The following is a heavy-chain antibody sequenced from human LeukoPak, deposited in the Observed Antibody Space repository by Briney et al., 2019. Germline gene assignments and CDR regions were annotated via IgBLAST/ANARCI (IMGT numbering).Heavy chain of an antibody. CDR3: ARVGQLGYCSGGSCYSPYCYYGMDV. Sequence: SETLSLTCAVYGGSFSGYYWSWIRQPPGKGLEWVGEINHSGSTNYNPSLKSRVTISVDTSKNQFSLKLSSVTAADTAVYYCARVGQLGYCSGGSCYSPYCYYGMDVWGQGTTVTVSS. CDR2: INHSGST. CDR1: GGSFSGYY. V-gene: IGHV4-34*01. J-gene: IGHJ6*02. D-gene: IGHD2-15*01.